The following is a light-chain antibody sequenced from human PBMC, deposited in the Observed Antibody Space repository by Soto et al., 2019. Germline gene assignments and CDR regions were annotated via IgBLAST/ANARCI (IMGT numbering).Light chain of an antibody. Sequence: IQMTQSPSSLSASVGDRVTITCRASQRIGTYLNWYQQRPGKAPKLLISPISTLQRGVPSRFSGSGSGTDFTLSITGLQPVDFATYYCQQSYSTPYTFGQGTKLEIK. CDR1: QRIGTY. V-gene: IGKV1-39*01. CDR2: PIS. CDR3: QQSYSTPYT. J-gene: IGKJ2*01.